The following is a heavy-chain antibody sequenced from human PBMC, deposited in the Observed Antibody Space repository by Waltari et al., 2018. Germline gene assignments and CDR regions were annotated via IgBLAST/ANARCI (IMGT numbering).Heavy chain of an antibody. CDR3: AKDREGIRNH. Sequence: EVQLLESGGGLVQPGGSLRLSCAASGFTFSSYAMSWVRQAPGKGLEWVLVIYSGGSTYYADSVKGRFTISRDNSKNTLYLQMNSLRAEDTAVYYCAKDREGIRNHWGQGTLVTVSS. CDR1: GFTFSSYA. CDR2: IYSGGST. J-gene: IGHJ5*02. V-gene: IGHV3-23*03.